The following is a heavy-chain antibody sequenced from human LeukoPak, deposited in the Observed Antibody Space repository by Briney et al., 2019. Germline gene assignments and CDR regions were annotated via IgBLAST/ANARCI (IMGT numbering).Heavy chain of an antibody. J-gene: IGHJ4*02. CDR2: TYYRSKWYN. Sequence: SQTLSLTCAISGDSVSSNSSAWNWIRQSPSRGLEWLVRTYYRSKWYNDYTVSVKSRITMNPDTSKNQFSLQLNSVTPEDTAVYYCARVHHYYGSGSYYTFVYWGQATMVTVSS. CDR3: ARVHHYYGSGSYYTFVY. D-gene: IGHD3-10*01. CDR1: GDSVSSNSSA. V-gene: IGHV6-1*01.